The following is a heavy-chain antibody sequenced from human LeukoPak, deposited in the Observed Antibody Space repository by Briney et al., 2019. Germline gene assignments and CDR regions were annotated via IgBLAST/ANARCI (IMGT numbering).Heavy chain of an antibody. J-gene: IGHJ5*02. CDR3: ARQSGCTNGVCYTDWFDP. D-gene: IGHD2-8*01. CDR1: GYSISSGYY. Sequence: SSETLSLTCAVSGYSISSGYYWGWIRQPPGKGLEWIGSIYHGGSTYYNPPLKSRVTISVDTSKNQFSPKLSSVTAADTAVYYCARQSGCTNGVCYTDWFDPWGQGTLVTVSS. V-gene: IGHV4-38-2*01. CDR2: IYHGGST.